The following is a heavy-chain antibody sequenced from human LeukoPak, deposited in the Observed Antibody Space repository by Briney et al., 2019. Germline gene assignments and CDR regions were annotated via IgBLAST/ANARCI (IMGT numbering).Heavy chain of an antibody. Sequence: GGSLRLSCAASAFTFSSYAMTWVRQAPGKGLEWVSSIAGSSGYISYADSVKGRFTISRDNAKKSLYLQMTSLTAEDTAVYYCARDRGAYCGGDCYLGFDYWGRGTLVTVSS. V-gene: IGHV3-21*01. CDR3: ARDRGAYCGGDCYLGFDY. J-gene: IGHJ4*01. CDR1: AFTFSSYA. D-gene: IGHD2-21*02. CDR2: IAGSSGYI.